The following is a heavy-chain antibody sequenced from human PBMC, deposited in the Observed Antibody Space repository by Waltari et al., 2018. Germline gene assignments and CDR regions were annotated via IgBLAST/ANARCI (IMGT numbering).Heavy chain of an antibody. Sequence: EVQLLESGGDLVQPGGSLRLSCEASGFSFSSYVMTWVRQAPGRGLGWGAGITAGGSSTYYADSVKGRFTISRDNSNNALYLQMNTLRAEDTAVYYCAKDRGSGWSLFDYWGQGTLVTVSS. D-gene: IGHD6-19*01. J-gene: IGHJ4*02. CDR1: GFSFSSYV. CDR2: ITAGGSST. CDR3: AKDRGSGWSLFDY. V-gene: IGHV3-23*03.